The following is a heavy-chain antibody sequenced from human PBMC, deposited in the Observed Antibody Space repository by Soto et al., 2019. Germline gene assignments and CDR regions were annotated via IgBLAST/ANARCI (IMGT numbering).Heavy chain of an antibody. Sequence: QVQLQESGPGLVKPSQTLSLTCTVSGGSISSGDYYWNWIRQPPGKGLEWIGFIYNTGSTYYNPSLKSRLTISVDMSKNQFSLKLTSVTAADTAVYYCARNDYDYVWESPGGDAFDIWGQGTMVTVSS. J-gene: IGHJ3*02. CDR2: IYNTGST. D-gene: IGHD3-16*01. CDR3: ARNDYDYVWESPGGDAFDI. CDR1: GGSISSGDYY. V-gene: IGHV4-30-4*01.